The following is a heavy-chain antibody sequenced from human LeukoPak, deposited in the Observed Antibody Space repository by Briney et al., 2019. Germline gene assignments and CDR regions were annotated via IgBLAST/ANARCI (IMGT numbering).Heavy chain of an antibody. CDR3: ARYALSSPNPNWFDP. V-gene: IGHV3-7*01. J-gene: IGHJ5*02. CDR1: GFPFSSYW. CDR2: IKQDGNEQ. D-gene: IGHD6-19*01. Sequence: PGGSLRLSCAASGFPFSSYWMTWVRQAPGKRPEWVANIKQDGNEQYYVDSVEGRFTISRDNAKNLLYLQMNSLRAEDTAVYYCARYALSSPNPNWFDPWGQGTLVTVSS.